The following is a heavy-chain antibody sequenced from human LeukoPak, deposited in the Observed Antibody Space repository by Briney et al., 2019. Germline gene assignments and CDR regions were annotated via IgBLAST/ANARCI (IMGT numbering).Heavy chain of an antibody. J-gene: IGHJ4*02. V-gene: IGHV1-69*13. CDR2: IIPIFGTA. Sequence: ASVKVSCKASGYTFTSYYMHWVRQAPGQGLEWMGGIIPIFGTANYAQKFQGRVTITADESTSTAYMELSSLRSEDTAVYYCARGGTYQPLDYWGQGTLVTVSS. CDR1: GYTFTSYY. CDR3: ARGGTYQPLDY. D-gene: IGHD2-2*01.